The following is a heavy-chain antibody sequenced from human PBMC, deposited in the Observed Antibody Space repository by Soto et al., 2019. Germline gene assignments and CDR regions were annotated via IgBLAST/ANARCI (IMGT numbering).Heavy chain of an antibody. CDR1: GFSLSTSGVA. CDR2: IFWDDDK. D-gene: IGHD3-3*01. CDR3: ARIFDFWSGYYFSY. Sequence: VATLVNPTQSLTLTCTFSGFSLSTSGVAVGWIRQAPRKAPEWLAFIFWDDDKRYSPSLENRLTITKDTSKNQVVLTMTNMDTVDTATYYCARIFDFWSGYYFSYWGRGTLVTASS. V-gene: IGHV2-5*02. J-gene: IGHJ4*02.